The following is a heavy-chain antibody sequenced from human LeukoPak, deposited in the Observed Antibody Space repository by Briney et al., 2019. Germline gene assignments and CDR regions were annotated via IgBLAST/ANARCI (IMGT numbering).Heavy chain of an antibody. CDR3: ARDPEYSSSWGCAFDI. J-gene: IGHJ3*02. V-gene: IGHV4-4*07. CDR1: GGSISGYY. CDR2: IYTSGST. D-gene: IGHD6-13*01. Sequence: PSETLSLTCTVSGGSISGYYWSWIRQPAGKGLEWIGRIYTSGSTNYNPSLKSRVTISVDKSKNQFSLKLSSVTAADTAVYYCARDPEYSSSWGCAFDIWGQGTMVTVSS.